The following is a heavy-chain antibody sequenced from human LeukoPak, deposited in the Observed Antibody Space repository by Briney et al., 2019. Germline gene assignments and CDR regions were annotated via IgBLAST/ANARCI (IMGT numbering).Heavy chain of an antibody. CDR2: ITSSSSYI. J-gene: IGHJ4*02. CDR1: GFTFTSYT. D-gene: IGHD3-10*01. V-gene: IGHV3-21*04. CDR3: ATTLGLWFGDPVGYFDY. Sequence: GGSLRLSCAASGFTFTSYTMNWVRQAPGKGLEWVSSITSSSSYIYYADSVKGRFTISRDNAKNSLYLQMNSLRAEDTAVYYCATTLGLWFGDPVGYFDYWGQGTLVTVSS.